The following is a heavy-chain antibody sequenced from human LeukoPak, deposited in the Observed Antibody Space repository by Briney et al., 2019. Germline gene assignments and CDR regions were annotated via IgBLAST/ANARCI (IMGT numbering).Heavy chain of an antibody. Sequence: ASVKVSCKASGYTFTSYDINWVRQAPGQGLEWMGRINPNSGGTNYAQKFQGRVTMTRDTSISTAYMELSRLRSDDTAVYYCARERGVRGVITPLCYWGQGTLVTVSS. CDR3: ARERGVRGVITPLCY. CDR2: INPNSGGT. D-gene: IGHD3-10*01. J-gene: IGHJ4*02. CDR1: GYTFTSYD. V-gene: IGHV1-2*06.